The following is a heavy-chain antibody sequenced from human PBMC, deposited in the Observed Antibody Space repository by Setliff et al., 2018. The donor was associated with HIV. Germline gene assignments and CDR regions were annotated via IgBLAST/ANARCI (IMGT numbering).Heavy chain of an antibody. CDR1: GYTFTTYY. CDR3: AQGLL. V-gene: IGHV1-46*01. CDR2: LNPSEGTT. Sequence: ASVKVSCKASGYTFTTYYIHWVRQAPGQGLEWMGILNPSEGTTSFAQKFQGRFTISRDNAKNSLFLQMDSLRAEDTAVYYCAQGLLWGQGTVVTVSS. J-gene: IGHJ3*01.